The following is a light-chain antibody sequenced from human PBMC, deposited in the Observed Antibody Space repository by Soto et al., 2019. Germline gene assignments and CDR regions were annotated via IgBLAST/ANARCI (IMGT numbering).Light chain of an antibody. Sequence: QSVLTQPASVSGSPGQSITISCTGTSSDVGGYNFVSWYQHHPGKAPKLIIYEVSNRPSGVSNRFSASKSGNTASLTIFGLQAEDEADYYCSSYTNRSTLVLFGGGTKLTVL. V-gene: IGLV2-14*01. CDR2: EVS. CDR3: SSYTNRSTLVL. J-gene: IGLJ2*01. CDR1: SSDVGGYNF.